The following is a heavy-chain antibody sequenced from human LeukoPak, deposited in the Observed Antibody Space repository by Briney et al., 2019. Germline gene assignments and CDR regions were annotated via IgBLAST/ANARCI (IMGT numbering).Heavy chain of an antibody. V-gene: IGHV4-39*07. CDR2: IYTSGST. CDR1: GGSISSSSYY. J-gene: IGHJ4*02. CDR3: ARASYSYDINGWVPFDY. D-gene: IGHD3-22*01. Sequence: KPSETLSLTCTVSGGSISSSSYYWGWIRQPPGKGLEWIGRIYTSGSTNYNPSLKSRVTISGDTSKNQFSLRLSSVTAADTAVYYCARASYSYDINGWVPFDYWGQGTLVTVSS.